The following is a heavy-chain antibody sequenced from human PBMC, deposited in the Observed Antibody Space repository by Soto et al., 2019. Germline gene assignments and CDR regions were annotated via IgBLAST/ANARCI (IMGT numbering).Heavy chain of an antibody. Sequence: SETLSLTCTVSGGSISSGEYYWTWIREPPGKGLEWIGYISYSGSTHYSPSLKSRVSITVDTSKNQFSLNLASVSAEDTAVYYCARTSLTIFGPSNDYYGMDVWGQGTTVPSP. D-gene: IGHD3-3*01. J-gene: IGHJ6*02. CDR3: ARTSLTIFGPSNDYYGMDV. V-gene: IGHV4-30-4*01. CDR1: GGSISSGEYY. CDR2: ISYSGST.